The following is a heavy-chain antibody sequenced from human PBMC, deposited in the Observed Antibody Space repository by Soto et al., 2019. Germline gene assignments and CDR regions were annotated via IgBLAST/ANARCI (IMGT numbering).Heavy chain of an antibody. CDR1: GFNFGNYA. Sequence: GGSLRLSCAASGFNFGNYAMSWVPQAPGKGLEWVSSISNSGGSTYYADSVKGRFTMSRDNPKNTVYLQMNSLRAEDTAVYYCAKGTLRYYAMDVWGQGTTVTVSS. V-gene: IGHV3-23*01. CDR3: AKGTLRYYAMDV. D-gene: IGHD2-15*01. CDR2: ISNSGGST. J-gene: IGHJ6*02.